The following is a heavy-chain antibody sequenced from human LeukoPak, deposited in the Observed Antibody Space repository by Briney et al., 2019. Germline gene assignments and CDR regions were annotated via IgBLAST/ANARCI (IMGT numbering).Heavy chain of an antibody. CDR3: ARTYGSSGLGYFDL. CDR2: IYYSGST. Sequence: SETLSLTCTVSGGSISSYYWSWLRQPTGKGLEWIGYIYYSGSTNYSPSLKSRLTISVDTSKNQFSLKLSSVTAADTAVYYCARTYGSSGLGYFDLWGRGTLVTVSS. V-gene: IGHV4-59*01. CDR1: GGSISSYY. D-gene: IGHD6-13*01. J-gene: IGHJ2*01.